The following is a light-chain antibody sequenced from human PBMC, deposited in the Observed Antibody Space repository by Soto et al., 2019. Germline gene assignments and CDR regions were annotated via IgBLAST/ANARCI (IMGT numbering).Light chain of an antibody. J-gene: IGKJ1*01. CDR2: KAA. V-gene: IGKV1-5*03. Sequence: DIQMTQSPSTLSASVGDRVTITCRASQSINNWLAWYQQKPGKAPKLLIYKAANLDIGVPSRFSGSGSGTEFTLTISSRQPDDFAADYCQQYDTYWTFGQGTKVEIK. CDR1: QSINNW. CDR3: QQYDTYWT.